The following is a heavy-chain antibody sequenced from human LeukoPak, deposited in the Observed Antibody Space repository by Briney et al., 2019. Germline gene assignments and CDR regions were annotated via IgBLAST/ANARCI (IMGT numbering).Heavy chain of an antibody. CDR2: INPNSGDT. Sequence: ASVKVSCKASGYTFTDYYMHWVRQAPGQGLEWMGWINPNSGDTNYAQKFQGRVTMTRDTSISTAFMELSSLTSDDTAVYYCARGSADFDYWGQGTLVTVSS. J-gene: IGHJ4*02. V-gene: IGHV1-2*02. CDR3: ARGSADFDY. CDR1: GYTFTDYY.